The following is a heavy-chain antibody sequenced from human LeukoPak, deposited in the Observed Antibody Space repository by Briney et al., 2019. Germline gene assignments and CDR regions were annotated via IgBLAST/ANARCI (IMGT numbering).Heavy chain of an antibody. CDR2: ISYDGSNK. J-gene: IGHJ4*02. Sequence: GGSLRLSCAASGFTFSSYAMHWVRQAPGKGLEWVAVISYDGSNKYYADSVKGRFTISRDSSKNMLYLQMNSLRAEDTAVYYCAKLTDYWGQGTLVTVSS. CDR3: AKLTDY. V-gene: IGHV3-30-3*02. CDR1: GFTFSSYA.